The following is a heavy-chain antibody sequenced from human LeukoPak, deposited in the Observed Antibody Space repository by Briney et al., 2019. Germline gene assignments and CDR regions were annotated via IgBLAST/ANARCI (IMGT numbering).Heavy chain of an antibody. J-gene: IGHJ4*02. Sequence: SETLSLTCTVSGGSISDSSYYWGWIRQPPGKGLEWIGHIYYSGDSYYNPSLKSRVTISVDTSKNQFSLRLSSVTAADTAVYYCARATSTGDYFDYWGQGTLVTVSS. CDR2: IYYSGDS. V-gene: IGHV4-39*07. CDR3: ARATSTGDYFDY. D-gene: IGHD2-8*02. CDR1: GGSISDSSYY.